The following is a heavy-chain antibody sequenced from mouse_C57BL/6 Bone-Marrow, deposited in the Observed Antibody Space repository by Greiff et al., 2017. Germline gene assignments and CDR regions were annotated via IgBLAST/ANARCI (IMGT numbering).Heavy chain of an antibody. J-gene: IGHJ3*01. CDR1: GFTFSDYG. CDR2: ISSGSSTI. Sequence: EVQVVESGGGLVKPGGSLKLSCAASGFTFSDYGMHWVRQAPEKGLEWVAYISSGSSTIYYADTVKGRFTISRDNAKNTLFLQMTSLRSEDTSLFYCSRWSPFAYWGPGPLVSVSA. D-gene: IGHD1-1*02. CDR3: SRWSPFAY. V-gene: IGHV5-17*01.